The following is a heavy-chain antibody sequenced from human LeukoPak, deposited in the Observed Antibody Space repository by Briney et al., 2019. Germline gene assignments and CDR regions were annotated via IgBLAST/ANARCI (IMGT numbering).Heavy chain of an antibody. CDR3: AKEVEMVTRGYFDY. CDR2: ISDSGGST. CDR1: GFTFSSYG. J-gene: IGHJ4*02. D-gene: IGHD5-24*01. Sequence: GGSLRLSCAASGFTFSSYGMSWVRQAPGKGLEWVSAISDSGGSTYYADSVKGRFTISRDNSKNTLYLQMNSLRAEDTAVYYCAKEVEMVTRGYFDYWGQGTLVTVSS. V-gene: IGHV3-23*01.